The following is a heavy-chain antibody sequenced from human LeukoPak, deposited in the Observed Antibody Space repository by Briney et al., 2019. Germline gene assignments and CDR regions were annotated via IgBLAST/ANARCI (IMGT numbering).Heavy chain of an antibody. CDR3: AREVTVAGTFYFYMDV. J-gene: IGHJ6*03. CDR1: GGSNRSHY. V-gene: IGHV4-59*11. CDR2: IYYGGRT. Sequence: PSETLSLTCSVSGGSNRSHYWTWVRQPPGQALEFIGYIYYGGRTQYNPSLKSRVTMTMDTSKNQFSLRLNSVSAADTAVYYCAREVTVAGTFYFYMDVWGKGTTVTVSS. D-gene: IGHD6-19*01.